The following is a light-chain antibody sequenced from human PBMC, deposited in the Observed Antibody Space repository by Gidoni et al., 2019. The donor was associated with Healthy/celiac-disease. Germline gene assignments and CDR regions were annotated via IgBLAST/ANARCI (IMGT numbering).Light chain of an antibody. V-gene: IGKV3-11*01. CDR1: QCIRSN. CDR3: QQRSNWPPFT. Sequence: IVLTQSPATLSFSPGERATLPCRASQCIRSNLAWYQQKPGQAPRLLIYDASNRATGIPARFSGGRSGTDFTLTISSLVPEDFAVYYCQQRSNWPPFTFGPGTKVDIK. J-gene: IGKJ3*01. CDR2: DAS.